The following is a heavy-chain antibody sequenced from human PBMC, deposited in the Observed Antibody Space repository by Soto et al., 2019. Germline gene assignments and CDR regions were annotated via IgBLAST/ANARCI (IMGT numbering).Heavy chain of an antibody. V-gene: IGHV3-30-3*01. J-gene: IGHJ4*02. Sequence: QVQLVGSGGGVVQPGTSLRLSCAASGFTFSIYAMHWVRQAPAKGLEWVAVISSDGTNKNYADSVRGRFSISRDNSNSMLHLQMDNMRVDDTGVYYCARSNSEAGWGQFDYWGQGTMVTVSS. CDR2: ISSDGTNK. D-gene: IGHD3-16*01. CDR1: GFTFSIYA. CDR3: ARSNSEAGWGQFDY.